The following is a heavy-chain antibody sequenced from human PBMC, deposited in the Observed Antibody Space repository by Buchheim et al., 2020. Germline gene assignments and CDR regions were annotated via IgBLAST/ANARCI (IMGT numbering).Heavy chain of an antibody. J-gene: IGHJ4*02. D-gene: IGHD3-9*01. V-gene: IGHV3-23*01. CDR2: ISGSGGST. CDR3: AKDLVLNTVLRYFDWLLSFDY. Sequence: EVQLLESGGGLVQPGGSLRLSCAASGFTFSSYAMSWVRQAPGKGLEWVSAISGSGGSTYYADSVKGRFTISRDNSKNTLYLQMNSLRAEDTAVYYCAKDLVLNTVLRYFDWLLSFDYWGQGTL. CDR1: GFTFSSYA.